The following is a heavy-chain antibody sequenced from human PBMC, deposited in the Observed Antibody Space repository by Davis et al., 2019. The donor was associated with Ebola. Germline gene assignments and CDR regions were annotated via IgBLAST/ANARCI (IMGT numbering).Heavy chain of an antibody. CDR2: IKNDGSST. CDR1: GFTFSNYR. D-gene: IGHD3-22*01. Sequence: GESLKISCAASGFTFSNYRMHWVRQAPGTGLVWVSRIKNDGSSTTYADSVKGRFTISRDNAKNTLYLQMNSLRAEDTAVYYCAKDYYDSSGRYHDYWGQGTLVTVSS. V-gene: IGHV3-74*01. CDR3: AKDYYDSSGRYHDY. J-gene: IGHJ4*02.